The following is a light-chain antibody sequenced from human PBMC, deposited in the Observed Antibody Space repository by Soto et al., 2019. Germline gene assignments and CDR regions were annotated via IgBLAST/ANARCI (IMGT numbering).Light chain of an antibody. CDR3: QQYNNWPIT. V-gene: IGKV1-5*01. J-gene: IGKJ5*01. CDR1: QSISGW. Sequence: VSATIGGRLTNTTRASQSISGWLAWYQQKPGTAPKLLIYEASNLESGVPSRFSGSGSGTEFTLTISSLQPEDFEIYYCQQYNNWPITSGQGTRLEI. CDR2: EAS.